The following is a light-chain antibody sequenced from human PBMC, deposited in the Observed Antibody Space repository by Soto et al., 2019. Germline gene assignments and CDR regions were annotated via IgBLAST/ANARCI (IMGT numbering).Light chain of an antibody. CDR1: QSISNH. V-gene: IGKV1-17*01. J-gene: IGKJ5*01. CDR3: QQLNSYLPIT. CDR2: AAS. Sequence: RLTQSPSSLSASVGDRVIITCRASQSISNHLNWYQQKPGKAPKLLIFAASSLQSGVPSRFSGSGSGTDFSLTISFLQPEDSATYYCQQLNSYLPITFGQGTRLEIK.